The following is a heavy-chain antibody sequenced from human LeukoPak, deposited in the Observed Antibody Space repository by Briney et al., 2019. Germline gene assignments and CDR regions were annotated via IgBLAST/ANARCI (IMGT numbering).Heavy chain of an antibody. CDR2: IYSSGSA. CDR3: ARHRDYYDT. D-gene: IGHD3-22*01. J-gene: IGHJ4*01. V-gene: IGHV4-59*08. Sequence: SETLSLTCTVSGASINNNFWTWIRQPPGKGLEWIGYIYSSGSANYNPSLKSRVIISGDTSKNQISLNLPSVTAADTAVYFCARHRDYYDTWGHGTLVTVSS. CDR1: GASINNNF.